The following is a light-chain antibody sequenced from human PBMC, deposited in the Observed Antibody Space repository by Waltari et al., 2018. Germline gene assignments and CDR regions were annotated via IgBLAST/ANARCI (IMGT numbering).Light chain of an antibody. V-gene: IGLV2-14*01. Sequence: QSALTQPASVSGSPGQSVTIFCAGTSNDVGGYNSVSWYQEHPVQAPRVIIYDASDRPSGVSDRFSGSKSGNTASLTISGLQAEDEADYYCSSQSSNDVVLFGGGTKLTVL. CDR1: SNDVGGYNS. CDR2: DAS. J-gene: IGLJ2*01. CDR3: SSQSSNDVVL.